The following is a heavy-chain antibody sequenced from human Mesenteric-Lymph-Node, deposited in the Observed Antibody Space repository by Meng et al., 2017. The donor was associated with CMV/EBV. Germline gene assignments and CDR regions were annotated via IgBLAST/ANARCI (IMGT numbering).Heavy chain of an antibody. CDR1: GFTFSSNY. Sequence: GGSLRLSCAASGFTFSSNYMSWVRQAPGKGLEWVSVIYSGGSTYYADSVKGRFTISRDNSKNTLYLQMNSLRAEDTAVYYCARDLTAVGARGGGYYYYYGMDVWGQGTTVTVSS. J-gene: IGHJ6*02. D-gene: IGHD1-26*01. CDR2: IYSGGST. V-gene: IGHV3-53*01. CDR3: ARDLTAVGARGGGYYYYYGMDV.